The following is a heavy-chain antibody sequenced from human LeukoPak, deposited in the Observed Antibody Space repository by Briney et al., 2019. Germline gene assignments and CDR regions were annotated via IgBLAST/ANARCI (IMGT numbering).Heavy chain of an antibody. CDR3: AKLAKYFYGSETFYFFEH. Sequence: GRSLRLSCAASGFTFSGYWMSWVRQAPGKGLEWVANIKEDGSEKYYVDSVKGRFTISRDNGKNSLYPQMNSLRVEDTAVYYCAKLAKYFYGSETFYFFEHWGQGTPVTASS. CDR1: GFTFSGYW. CDR2: IKEDGSEK. J-gene: IGHJ4*02. D-gene: IGHD3-10*01. V-gene: IGHV3-7*01.